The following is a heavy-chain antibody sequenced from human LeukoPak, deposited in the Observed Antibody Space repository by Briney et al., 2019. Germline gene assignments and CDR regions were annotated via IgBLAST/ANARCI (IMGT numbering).Heavy chain of an antibody. CDR3: ARDFGVIASTGGIDY. Sequence: GGSLRLSCAASGFTFNAYTMKWVRQVPGKGLEWVSSIGDSGSHIFYADSVKGRFTTSRDNAKNSLYLQMNSLRAEDTAVYYRARDFGVIASTGGIDYWGQGTLVTVSS. D-gene: IGHD2-8*01. V-gene: IGHV3-21*01. CDR2: IGDSGSHI. CDR1: GFTFNAYT. J-gene: IGHJ4*02.